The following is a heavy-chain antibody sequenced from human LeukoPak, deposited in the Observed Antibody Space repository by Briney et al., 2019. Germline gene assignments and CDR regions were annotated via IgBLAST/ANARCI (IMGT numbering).Heavy chain of an antibody. V-gene: IGHV4-39*01. CDR1: GGSISGGSYY. CDR3: ARRTTVTIPFGY. D-gene: IGHD4-11*01. Sequence: SETLSLTCTVSGGSISGGSYYWGWIRQPPGKGLEWIGCIYYSGSTYYNPSLKSRVTISVDTSKNQFSLKLNSVTATDTAVYYCARRTTVTIPFGYWGQGTLVTVSS. CDR2: IYYSGST. J-gene: IGHJ4*02.